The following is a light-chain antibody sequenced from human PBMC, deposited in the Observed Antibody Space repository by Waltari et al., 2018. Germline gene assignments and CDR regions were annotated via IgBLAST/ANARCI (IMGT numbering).Light chain of an antibody. J-gene: IGKJ5*01. CDR2: SIS. Sequence: EIVLTQSPATLSSSPGESATLSCRASHSISNNFLAWYQQRPGQSPRLLLYSISNRAPGISDRFWGSGSGTDFTLTISRLEPEDFVVYYCQQYGDSPITFGQGTRLDI. CDR3: QQYGDSPIT. V-gene: IGKV3-20*01. CDR1: HSISNNF.